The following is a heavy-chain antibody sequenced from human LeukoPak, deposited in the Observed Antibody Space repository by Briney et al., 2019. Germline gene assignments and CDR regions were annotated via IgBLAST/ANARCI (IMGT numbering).Heavy chain of an antibody. J-gene: IGHJ4*02. Sequence: GGSLRLSCAASGFTFSSYGMHWVRQAPGKGLEWVAFIRYDGSNKYYADPVKGRFTISRDNSKNTLYLQMNSLRAEDTAVYYCGRVEYSSSPHFDYWGQGTLVTVSS. CDR1: GFTFSSYG. CDR2: IRYDGSNK. D-gene: IGHD6-6*01. V-gene: IGHV3-30*02. CDR3: GRVEYSSSPHFDY.